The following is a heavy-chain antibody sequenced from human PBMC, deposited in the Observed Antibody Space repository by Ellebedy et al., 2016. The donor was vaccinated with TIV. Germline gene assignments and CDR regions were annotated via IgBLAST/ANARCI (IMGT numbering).Heavy chain of an antibody. V-gene: IGHV5-10-1*01. CDR2: IDPSDSYI. J-gene: IGHJ6*02. D-gene: IGHD4-17*01. CDR1: GYSFTLFW. Sequence: GGSLRLXCKGYGYSFTLFWISWVRQMPGKGLEWMGRIDPSDSYINYSPSFQGHVTFSADKSISTVYLQWSSLQASDTAMYYCARTYGDYISGYYYYYSMDVWGQGTTVTVSS. CDR3: ARTYGDYISGYYYYYSMDV.